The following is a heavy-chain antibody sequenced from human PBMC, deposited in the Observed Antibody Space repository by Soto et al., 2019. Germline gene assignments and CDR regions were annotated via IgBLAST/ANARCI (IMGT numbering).Heavy chain of an antibody. CDR3: ARGRVAVDGTRWFDP. CDR2: IHHSGST. D-gene: IGHD6-19*01. CDR1: VGSFSVYY. Sequence: PSETLSVIGAVYVGSFSVYYWTWIRQPPGKGLEWIGEIHHSGSTNYNPSLKSRVTISVDTSKNQFSLKLSSVTAADTAVYYCARGRVAVDGTRWFDPWGQGTMVTVSS. J-gene: IGHJ5*02. V-gene: IGHV4-34*01.